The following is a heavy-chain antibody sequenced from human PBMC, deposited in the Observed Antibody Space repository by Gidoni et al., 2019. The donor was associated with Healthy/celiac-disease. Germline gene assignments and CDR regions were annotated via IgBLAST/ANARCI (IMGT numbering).Heavy chain of an antibody. J-gene: IGHJ3*02. Sequence: QVQLQESGPGLVKPSQTLSLTCTVSGGSISSGGYYCSWIRQHPGKGLEWIGYIYYSGSTYYNPSLKSRVTISVDTSKNQFSLKLSSVTAADTAVYYCARGLIGAVTTQGGALPDAFDIWGQGTMVTVSS. CDR2: IYYSGST. D-gene: IGHD4-17*01. CDR1: GGSISSGGYY. V-gene: IGHV4-31*03. CDR3: ARGLIGAVTTQGGALPDAFDI.